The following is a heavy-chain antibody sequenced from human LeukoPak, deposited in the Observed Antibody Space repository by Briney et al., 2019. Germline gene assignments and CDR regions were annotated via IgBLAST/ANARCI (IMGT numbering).Heavy chain of an antibody. V-gene: IGHV1-69*04. CDR2: IVPTFGKT. D-gene: IGHD3-10*01. CDR1: GGTFTHDV. CDR3: ALEGNDSGSDTYPHILDS. J-gene: IGHJ5*01. Sequence: SVRVSFQSTGGTFTHDVVSGLRQAPEQGLEWVGRIVPTFGKTTYAERFQDRVTITADKSTGIAYMELSGLTSDDTAIYYCALEGNDSGSDTYPHILDSWGQGVRAMVSS.